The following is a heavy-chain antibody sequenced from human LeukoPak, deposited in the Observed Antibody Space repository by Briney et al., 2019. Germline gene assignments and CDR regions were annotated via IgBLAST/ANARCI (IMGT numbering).Heavy chain of an antibody. CDR2: SNINTGIL. V-gene: IGHV7-4-1*02. D-gene: IGHD3-22*01. CDR3: ARYSSGYHTVGYYMDV. J-gene: IGHJ6*03. CDR1: GSTFTSYA. Sequence: ASVKLCCSASGSTFTSYAIKLVRQAPGQGLEWRGWSNINTGILTYAQAFTGRFVFSLDTSFSTAYLQISSLKAEDTAVYYCARYSSGYHTVGYYMDVWGKGTTVTVSS.